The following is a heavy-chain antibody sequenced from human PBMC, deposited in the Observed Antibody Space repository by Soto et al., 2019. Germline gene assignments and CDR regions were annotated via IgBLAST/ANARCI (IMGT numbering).Heavy chain of an antibody. J-gene: IGHJ4*02. CDR1: GGSISSGGYS. D-gene: IGHD3-10*01. V-gene: IGHV4-30-2*01. CDR2: IYHSGST. CDR3: ARRWGSGIDY. Sequence: SETLFPTCAVSGGSISSGGYSRNWIRQPPGKGLEWIGYIYHSGSTHYNPSLKSRVTISIDTSKNQFSLKLSSVTAADTAVYYCARRWGSGIDYWGQGTLVTVSS.